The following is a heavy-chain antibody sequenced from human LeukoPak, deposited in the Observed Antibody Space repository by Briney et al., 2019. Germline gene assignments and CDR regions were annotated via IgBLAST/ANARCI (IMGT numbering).Heavy chain of an antibody. V-gene: IGHV3-21*01. CDR2: ISSSSSYI. J-gene: IGHJ4*02. CDR3: ARDPSYYYGSSGYSPDY. CDR1: GFTFSSYS. D-gene: IGHD3-22*01. Sequence: GGSLRLSCAASGFTFSSYSMNWVRQAPGKGLEWVSSISSSSSYIYYADSVKGRFTISRDNAKNSLYLQMNSLRAEDTAVYYCARDPSYYYGSSGYSPDYWGQGTLVTVSS.